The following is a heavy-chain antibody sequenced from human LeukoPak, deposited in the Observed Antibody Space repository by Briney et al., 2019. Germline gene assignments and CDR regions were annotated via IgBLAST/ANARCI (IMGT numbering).Heavy chain of an antibody. CDR1: GGSFSGYY. J-gene: IGHJ4*02. V-gene: IGHV4-34*01. CDR2: INHSGST. Sequence: SETLSLTCAVYGGSFSGYYWSWIRQPPGKGLEWIGEINHSGSTNYNPSLKSRVTISVDTSKNQFSLERSSVTAADTAVYYCARTQWRHPSDYWGQGTLVTVSS. D-gene: IGHD6-19*01. CDR3: ARTQWRHPSDY.